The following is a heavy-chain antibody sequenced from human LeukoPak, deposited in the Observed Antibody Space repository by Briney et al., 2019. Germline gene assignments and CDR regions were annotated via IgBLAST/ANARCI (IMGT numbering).Heavy chain of an antibody. CDR3: AIRGYSYDYFST. D-gene: IGHD5-18*01. CDR1: GFTVSSNS. Sequence: GGSLRLSCTVSGFTVSSNSMSWVRQAPGKGLEWVSFIYSDNTHYSDSVKGRFTISRDNSKNTLYLQMHSLRAEDTAVYYCAIRGYSYDYFSTWGQGTLVTVSS. V-gene: IGHV3-53*01. CDR2: IYSDNT. J-gene: IGHJ5*02.